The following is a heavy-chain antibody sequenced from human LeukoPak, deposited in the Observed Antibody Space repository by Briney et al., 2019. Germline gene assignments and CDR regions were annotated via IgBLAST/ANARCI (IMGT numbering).Heavy chain of an antibody. Sequence: GASAKVSCKASGYTFTSYGITWVRQAPGQGLEWMGWISPYNGNTNYAQKLQGRVTMTTDTSTSTAYMELRSLRSDDTAVYYCAREPYSSSSDYWGQGTLVTVSS. J-gene: IGHJ4*02. D-gene: IGHD6-6*01. CDR3: AREPYSSSSDY. CDR2: ISPYNGNT. CDR1: GYTFTSYG. V-gene: IGHV1-18*01.